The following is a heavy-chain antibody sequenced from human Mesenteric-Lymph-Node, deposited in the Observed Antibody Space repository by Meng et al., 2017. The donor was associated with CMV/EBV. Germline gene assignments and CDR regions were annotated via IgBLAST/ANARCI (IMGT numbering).Heavy chain of an antibody. CDR3: ASDIVLMVYAISYFDY. Sequence: GGTFSRYASSWVRQAPGQGLEWMGRIIPILGIATYAQKFQGRVTITADKSTSTAYMELSSLRSEDTAVYYCASDIVLMVYAISYFDYWGQGTLVTVSS. V-gene: IGHV1-69*04. CDR2: IIPILGIA. D-gene: IGHD2-8*01. J-gene: IGHJ4*02. CDR1: GGTFSRYA.